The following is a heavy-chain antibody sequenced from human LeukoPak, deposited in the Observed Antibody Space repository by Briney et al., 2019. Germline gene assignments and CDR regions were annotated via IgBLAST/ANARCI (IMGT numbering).Heavy chain of an antibody. J-gene: IGHJ5*02. CDR1: GFTFSNAW. CDR3: TGEYIVVVTAIDS. D-gene: IGHD2-21*02. Sequence: PGGSLRLSCAASGFTFSNAWMSWVRQAPGKGLEWVGRIKSKTDGGTTDYAAPVKGRFTISRDDSKNTRYLQMNSLKTEDTAVYYCTGEYIVVVTAIDSWGQGTLVTVSS. V-gene: IGHV3-15*01. CDR2: IKSKTDGGTT.